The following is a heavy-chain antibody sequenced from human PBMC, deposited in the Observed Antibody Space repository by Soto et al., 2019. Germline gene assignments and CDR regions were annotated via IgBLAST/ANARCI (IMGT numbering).Heavy chain of an antibody. CDR2: ISGSGGST. D-gene: IGHD2-8*01. V-gene: IGHV3-23*01. J-gene: IGHJ4*02. CDR1: GFTFSSYA. CDR3: AKRGGDIVLMVYAFDY. Sequence: EVQLLESGGGLVQPGGSLRLSCAASGFTFSSYAMSWVRQAPGKGLEWVSAISGSGGSTYYADSVKGRFTISRDNSKNTLYLQMNSLRAEDTAVYYCAKRGGDIVLMVYAFDYWGQGTLVNVSS.